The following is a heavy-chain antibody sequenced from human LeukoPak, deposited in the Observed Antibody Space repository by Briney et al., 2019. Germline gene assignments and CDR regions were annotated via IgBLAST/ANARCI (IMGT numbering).Heavy chain of an antibody. D-gene: IGHD5-18*01. J-gene: IGHJ4*02. V-gene: IGHV1-2*02. CDR3: ARDLVDTDVEDSDY. Sequence: ASVKVSCKASGYTFTAYYMHWVRRAPGQGLEWMGWINPNSGGTNYAQKFQGRVTMTRDTSISTAYMELSRLTSDDTAVYYCARDLVDTDVEDSDYWGQGTLVTVSS. CDR1: GYTFTAYY. CDR2: INPNSGGT.